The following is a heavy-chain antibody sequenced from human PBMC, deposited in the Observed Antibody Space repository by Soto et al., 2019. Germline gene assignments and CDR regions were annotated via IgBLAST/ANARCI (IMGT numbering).Heavy chain of an antibody. Sequence: GGSLRLSCAASGFTFSSYAMSWVRRAPGKGLEWVSAISGSGGSTYYADSVKGRFTISRDNSKNTLYLQMNSLRAEDTAVYYCAKPQFGELLCFDYWGQGTLVTVST. D-gene: IGHD3-10*01. J-gene: IGHJ4*02. CDR3: AKPQFGELLCFDY. CDR1: GFTFSSYA. CDR2: ISGSGGST. V-gene: IGHV3-23*01.